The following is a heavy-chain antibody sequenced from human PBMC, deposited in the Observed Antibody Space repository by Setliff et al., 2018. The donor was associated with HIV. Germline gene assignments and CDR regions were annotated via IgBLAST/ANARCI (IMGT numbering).Heavy chain of an antibody. V-gene: IGHV1-69*04. J-gene: IGHJ4*02. CDR2: IIPMLDMV. D-gene: IGHD3-10*01. CDR3: ARMQRDNHYGGPDVS. CDR1: GGTFNNYA. Sequence: ASVKVSCKASGGTFNNYAINWVRQAPAQGLEWMGSIIPMLDMVNYAQRFQGRIAITADTSTNTASMELTGLRSDDTAIYYCARMQRDNHYGGPDVSWGQGTLVTVSS.